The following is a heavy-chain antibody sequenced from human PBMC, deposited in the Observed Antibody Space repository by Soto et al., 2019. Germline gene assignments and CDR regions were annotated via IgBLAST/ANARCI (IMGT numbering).Heavy chain of an antibody. Sequence: GGSLRLSCAASGFTFSSYWMHWVRQAPGKGLVWVSRINSDGSSTSYADSVKGRFTISRDNAKNTLYLQMNSLRAEDTAVYYCARGPLRAPPESYGMAVWGQGTTVTVSS. CDR1: GFTFSSYW. CDR3: ARGPLRAPPESYGMAV. CDR2: INSDGSST. J-gene: IGHJ6*02. V-gene: IGHV3-74*01.